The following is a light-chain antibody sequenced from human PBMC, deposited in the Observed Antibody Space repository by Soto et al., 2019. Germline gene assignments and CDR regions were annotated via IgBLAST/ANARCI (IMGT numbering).Light chain of an antibody. J-gene: IGKJ1*01. CDR1: HSVRSY. CDR3: QQYDNWPQT. CDR2: GAS. Sequence: EIVMTQSPATLSVSPGERATLSCGASHSVRSYLAWYQQKPGQAPRLLIHGASTRATGIPARFSGSGSGTEFTLTISSLQSEDFAVYYCQQYDNWPQTFGQGTKVDI. V-gene: IGKV3-15*01.